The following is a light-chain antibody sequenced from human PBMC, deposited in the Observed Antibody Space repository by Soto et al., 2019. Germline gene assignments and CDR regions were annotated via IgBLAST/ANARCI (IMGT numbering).Light chain of an antibody. CDR3: QQFDNLPLT. Sequence: DIQMTQSPSSLSASVGDRVTIACQASQDIYDYLNWYHLKPGRAPQALVLDGSDFDTGGTPRFSGRGYGTRFSLTILSLQPEDLGTYYFQQFDNLPLTVRGGNTVEIK. J-gene: IGKJ4*01. V-gene: IGKV1-33*01. CDR2: DGS. CDR1: QDIYDY.